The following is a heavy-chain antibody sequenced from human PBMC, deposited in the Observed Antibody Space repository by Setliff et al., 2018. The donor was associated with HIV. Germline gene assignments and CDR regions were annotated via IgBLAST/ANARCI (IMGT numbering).Heavy chain of an antibody. D-gene: IGHD3-3*01. CDR2: IYISGST. V-gene: IGHV4-61*02. J-gene: IGHJ4*02. CDR3: AGSWSGYPLSFGY. CDR1: GGSISSGSYY. Sequence: SETLSLTCTVSGGSISSGSYYWSWVRQPAGKGLEWIGRIYISGSTNYNPSLKSRVTISVDTSKNQFSLKLSSVTAADTAVYYCAGSWSGYPLSFGYWGQGTLVTVS.